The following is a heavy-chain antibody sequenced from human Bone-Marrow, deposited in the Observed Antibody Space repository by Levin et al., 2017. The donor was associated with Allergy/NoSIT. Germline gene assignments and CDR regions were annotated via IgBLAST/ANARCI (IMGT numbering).Heavy chain of an antibody. Sequence: GGSLRLSCTASGFTFSSYGIHWVRQTPVKGLGWLAVISYDGNKKYYAESVKGRFTISRDNFKNTVYLQMTSLSAEDTALYFCARESPTGVYLDYWGQGSLVTVSS. J-gene: IGHJ4*02. V-gene: IGHV3-33*05. CDR1: GFTFSSYG. D-gene: IGHD4-23*01. CDR2: ISYDGNKK. CDR3: ARESPTGVYLDY.